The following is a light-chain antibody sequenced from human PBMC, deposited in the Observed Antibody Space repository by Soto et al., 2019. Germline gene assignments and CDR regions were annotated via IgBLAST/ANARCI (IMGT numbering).Light chain of an antibody. J-gene: IGKJ2*01. CDR3: QQYSDSPPYT. V-gene: IGKV3-20*01. CDR1: QRVDRAY. Sequence: EVVLTQSPGTLSLSPGERATLSCRASQRVDRAYLAWYQQKPGQAPRLLIYGASNRATGIPDRFSGSGSGTDFTLTISRLESEDFVVYYCQQYSDSPPYTFGQGTKLEIK. CDR2: GAS.